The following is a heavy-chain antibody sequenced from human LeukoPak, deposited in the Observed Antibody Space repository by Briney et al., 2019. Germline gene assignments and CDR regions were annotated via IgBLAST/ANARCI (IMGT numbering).Heavy chain of an antibody. CDR3: ARDNAYTFDY. CDR2: IKQDGSEK. V-gene: IGHV3-7*03. D-gene: IGHD5-24*01. Sequence: GGSLRLSCAASGFTFSSYWMSWVRQAPGKGLEWVANIKQDGSEKYYVDSVKGRFTISRDNAKSTLYLQMNSLRADDTAIYYCARDNAYTFDYWGQGTLVTVSS. CDR1: GFTFSSYW. J-gene: IGHJ4*02.